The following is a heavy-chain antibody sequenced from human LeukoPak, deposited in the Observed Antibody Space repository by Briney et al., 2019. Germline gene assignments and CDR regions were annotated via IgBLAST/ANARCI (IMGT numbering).Heavy chain of an antibody. CDR3: AKDRSCTNNICHGDFDY. D-gene: IGHD2-8*01. CDR1: GLNNKFW. J-gene: IGHJ4*02. V-gene: IGHV3-7*01. Sequence: PGGSLRLSCAASGLNNKFWMSWVRQAPGKGLEWVANIKYDGSESHYVDSVKGRFTISRDNATMSVYLQMNSLRAEDTAVYYCAKDRSCTNNICHGDFDYWGQGTLVTVSS. CDR2: IKYDGSES.